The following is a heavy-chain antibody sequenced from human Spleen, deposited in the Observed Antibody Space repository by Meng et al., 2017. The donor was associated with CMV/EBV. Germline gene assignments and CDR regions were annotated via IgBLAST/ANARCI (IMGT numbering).Heavy chain of an antibody. CDR1: GFTFSSYG. CDR2: IRYDGSNK. D-gene: IGHD5-18*01. Sequence: GGSLRLSCAASGFTFSSYGMHWVRQAPGKRLEWVAVIRYDGSNKFYSDSVKGRFAISRDNSKNSLYLQMKSLRAEDTAVYYCSKDSDTSPSGWGQGTLVTVSS. CDR3: SKDSDTSPSG. J-gene: IGHJ4*02. V-gene: IGHV3-30*02.